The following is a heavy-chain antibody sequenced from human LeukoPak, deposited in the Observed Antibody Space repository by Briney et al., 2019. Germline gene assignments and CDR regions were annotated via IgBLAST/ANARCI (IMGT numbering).Heavy chain of an antibody. J-gene: IGHJ4*02. CDR2: IRQDGGLK. CDR3: AREIVGAIKSYFDY. Sequence: GGSLRLSCAASGFTVSSNYMSWVRQAPGKGLEWVANIRQDGGLKHYVDSVKSRFTISRDNAENSLYLQMNSLRAEDTAVYYCAREIVGAIKSYFDYWGQGTLVTASS. CDR1: GFTVSSNY. D-gene: IGHD1-26*01. V-gene: IGHV3-7*01.